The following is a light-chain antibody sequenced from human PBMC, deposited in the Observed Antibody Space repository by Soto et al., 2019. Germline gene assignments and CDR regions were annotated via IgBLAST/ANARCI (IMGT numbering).Light chain of an antibody. CDR1: SSDVGNYNS. CDR2: EVD. V-gene: IGLV2-14*03. CDR3: SSYTGGSSLV. Sequence: QSALTQPASVSGSPGQSITISCTGTSSDVGNYNSVSWYQQHPGKDPKLVIYEVDIRPSGVSNRISGSKSDNTASLTISGLQAEDEADYYCSSYTGGSSLVFGGGTKLTVL. J-gene: IGLJ3*02.